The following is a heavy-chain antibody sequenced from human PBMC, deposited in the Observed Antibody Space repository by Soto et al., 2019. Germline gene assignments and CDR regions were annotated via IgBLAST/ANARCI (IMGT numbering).Heavy chain of an antibody. V-gene: IGHV4-39*01. CDR1: GGSISSSRSY. CDR3: ARLGTADYSMRGLFDY. Sequence: ETLSLTCTVSGGSISSSRSYWGWIRQPPGKGLEWIGSIYYSGSTYYNPSLKSRVTISVDTSKNQFSLKLTSVTAAEMAVYYCARLGTADYSMRGLFDYWGQGTLVTVSS. CDR2: IYYSGST. D-gene: IGHD4-4*01. J-gene: IGHJ4*02.